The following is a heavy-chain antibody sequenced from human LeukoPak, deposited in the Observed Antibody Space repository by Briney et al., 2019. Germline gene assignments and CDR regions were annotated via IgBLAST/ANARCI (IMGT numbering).Heavy chain of an antibody. CDR1: GFTFSSYA. Sequence: GRSLRLSCAASGFTFSSYAMHWVRQAPGKGLEWVAVKSYDGSNKYYADSVKGRFTISRDNSKNTLYLQMNSLRAEDTAVYYCASGGGSRDWGQGTLVTVSS. V-gene: IGHV3-30-3*01. D-gene: IGHD3-16*01. J-gene: IGHJ4*02. CDR3: ASGGGSRD. CDR2: KSYDGSNK.